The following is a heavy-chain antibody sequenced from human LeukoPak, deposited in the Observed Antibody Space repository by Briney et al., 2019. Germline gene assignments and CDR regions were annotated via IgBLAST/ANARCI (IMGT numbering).Heavy chain of an antibody. CDR3: ARAESYYSYFDY. Sequence: SETLSLTCTVSGGSISTYYWSWIRQPPGKGLEWIGYIYYSGSTNYNPSLKSRVTMSVDTSKNQFSLKLSSVTAADTAAYYCARAESYYSYFDYWGQGALVTVSS. CDR2: IYYSGST. CDR1: GGSISTYY. J-gene: IGHJ4*02. V-gene: IGHV4-59*01. D-gene: IGHD1-26*01.